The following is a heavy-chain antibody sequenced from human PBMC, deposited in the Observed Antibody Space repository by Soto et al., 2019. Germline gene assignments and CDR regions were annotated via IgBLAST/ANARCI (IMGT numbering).Heavy chain of an antibody. CDR1: GFTFSSYE. Sequence: GGSLRLSCAASGFTFSSYEMNWVRQAPGKGLEWVSYISSSGSTIYYADSVKGRFTISRDNAKNSLYLQMNSLRAEDTAVYYCARDSRTILGYYYGMDVWGQGTTVTVSS. CDR3: ARDSRTILGYYYGMDV. V-gene: IGHV3-48*03. J-gene: IGHJ6*02. CDR2: ISSSGSTI. D-gene: IGHD1-1*01.